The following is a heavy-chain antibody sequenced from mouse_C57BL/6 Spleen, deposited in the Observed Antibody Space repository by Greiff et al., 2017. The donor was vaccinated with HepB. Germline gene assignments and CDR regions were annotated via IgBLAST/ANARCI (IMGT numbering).Heavy chain of an antibody. CDR3: SRENYYGSNYPWYFDV. V-gene: IGHV5-16*01. CDR2: INDDGSST. J-gene: IGHJ1*03. CDR1: GFTFSDYY. D-gene: IGHD1-1*01. Sequence: EVKVVESEGGLVQPGSSMKLSCTASGFTFSDYYMAWVRQVPEKGLEWVANINDDGSSTTYLDSLKSRFIISRDNAKNIVYLQMSSLKSEDTATYYCSRENYYGSNYPWYFDVWGTGTTVTVSS.